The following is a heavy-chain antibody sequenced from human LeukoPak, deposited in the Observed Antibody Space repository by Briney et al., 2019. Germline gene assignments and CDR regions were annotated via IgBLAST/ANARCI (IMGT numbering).Heavy chain of an antibody. CDR3: ARLLAGSGYARDAFDI. D-gene: IGHD3-22*01. CDR2: MSHVGSNK. V-gene: IGHV3-30*04. CDR1: GFTFSSYA. J-gene: IGHJ3*02. Sequence: GGSLRLSCAASGFTFSSYAMHWVRQAPGKGLEWVAVMSHVGSNKYYADSVKGRFTISRDNSKNTLYLQMNSLRAEDTAVYYCARLLAGSGYARDAFDIWGQGTMVTVSS.